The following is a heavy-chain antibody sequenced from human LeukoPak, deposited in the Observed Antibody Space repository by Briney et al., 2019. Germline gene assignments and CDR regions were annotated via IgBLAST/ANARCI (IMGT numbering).Heavy chain of an antibody. J-gene: IGHJ5*02. D-gene: IGHD6-6*01. CDR1: GGTFSSYA. Sequence: SVKVSCKASGGTFSSYAISWVRQAPGQGLEWMGGIIPIFGTANYAQKFQGRVTITTDESTSTAYMELSSLRSEDTAVYYCARRVTYSSSPVIGWFDPWGQGTLVTVSS. CDR3: ARRVTYSSSPVIGWFDP. V-gene: IGHV1-69*05. CDR2: IIPIFGTA.